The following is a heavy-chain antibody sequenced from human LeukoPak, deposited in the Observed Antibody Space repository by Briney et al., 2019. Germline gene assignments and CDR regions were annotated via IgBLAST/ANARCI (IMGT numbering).Heavy chain of an antibody. CDR1: GYSFSSSG. J-gene: IGHJ5*02. V-gene: IGHV1-18*01. D-gene: IGHD6-19*01. CDR3: AREGRLAPWLVPGGWFDP. CDR2: ISASNGNT. Sequence: GASVKVSCKASGYSFSSSGINWVRQAPGHRLEWMGWISASNGNTDYAQNFQGRVTMTTDTSTSTAYMELKSLRSDDTAVYYCAREGRLAPWLVPGGWFDPWGQGTLVTVSS.